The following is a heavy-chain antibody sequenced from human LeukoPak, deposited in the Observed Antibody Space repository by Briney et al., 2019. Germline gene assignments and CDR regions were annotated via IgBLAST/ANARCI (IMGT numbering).Heavy chain of an antibody. Sequence: PSETLSLTCTVCGGSIGSYSWSWIRQSPGKGLEWIGYIYYSGNTNYNPSLKSRVTISIDTSKQQFSLKLSSVTAADTAVYYCARVRLVGYDILTGYYSFDHWGQGTLVTVSS. V-gene: IGHV4-59*01. J-gene: IGHJ4*02. D-gene: IGHD3-9*01. CDR1: GGSIGSYS. CDR2: IYYSGNT. CDR3: ARVRLVGYDILTGYYSFDH.